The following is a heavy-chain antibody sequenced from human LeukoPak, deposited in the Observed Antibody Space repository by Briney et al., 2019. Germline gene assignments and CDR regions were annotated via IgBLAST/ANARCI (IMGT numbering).Heavy chain of an antibody. CDR3: ARDPGPTGIDY. CDR1: GGSISSYY. CDR2: IYYSGST. J-gene: IGHJ4*02. V-gene: IGHV4-59*01. Sequence: NPSETLSLTCTVSGGSISSYYWSWIRQPPGKGLEWIGYIYYSGSTNYNPSLKSRVTISVDTSKNQFSLKLSSVTAADTAVYYCARDPGPTGIDYWGQGTLVTVSS. D-gene: IGHD3-10*01.